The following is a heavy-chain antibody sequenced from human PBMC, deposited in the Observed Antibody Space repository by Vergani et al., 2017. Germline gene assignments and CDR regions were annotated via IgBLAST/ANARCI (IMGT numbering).Heavy chain of an antibody. V-gene: IGHV3-23*04. CDR2: ISGSGGST. CDR1: GFTFSSYA. J-gene: IGHJ3*02. CDR3: ARGVGRSYDAFDI. D-gene: IGHD3-10*01. Sequence: EVQLVESGGGLVQPGGSLRLSCAASGFTFSSYAMSWVRQAPGKGLEWVSAISGSGGSTYYADSVKGRFTISRDNAKNSLYLQMNSLRAEDTAVYYCARGVGRSYDAFDIWGQGTMVTVSS.